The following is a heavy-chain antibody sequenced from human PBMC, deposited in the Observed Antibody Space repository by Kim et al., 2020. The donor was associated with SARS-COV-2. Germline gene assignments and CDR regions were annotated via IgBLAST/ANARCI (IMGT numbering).Heavy chain of an antibody. D-gene: IGHD3-9*01. CDR3: AKDGGFYDILTGYYEVWEDY. J-gene: IGHJ4*02. Sequence: FNISRDNSKNTLYLQMNSLRAEDTAVYYCAKDGGFYDILTGYYEVWEDYWGQGTLVTVSS. V-gene: IGHV3-23*01.